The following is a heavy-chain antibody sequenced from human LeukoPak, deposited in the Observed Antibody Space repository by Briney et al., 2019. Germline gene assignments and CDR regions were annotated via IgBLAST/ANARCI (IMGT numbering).Heavy chain of an antibody. D-gene: IGHD3-9*01. J-gene: IGHJ4*02. CDR2: ISSGGTTI. V-gene: IGHV3-48*04. Sequence: PGGSLRLSCAASGFTFSSYSMNWVRQAPGKGLEWISFISSGGTTISYAESVRGRFTISRDNARNSLFLQMNSLRVEDTAVYYCARDLMPYVDPEYFDHWGQGTLVTVSS. CDR1: GFTFSSYS. CDR3: ARDLMPYVDPEYFDH.